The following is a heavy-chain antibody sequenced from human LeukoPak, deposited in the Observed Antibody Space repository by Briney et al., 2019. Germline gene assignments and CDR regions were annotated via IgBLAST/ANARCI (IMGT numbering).Heavy chain of an antibody. V-gene: IGHV3-74*01. CDR3: ARGGPVKSIYDPHWYDP. CDR2: INSDGSRT. J-gene: IGHJ5*02. Sequence: PGRSLRLSCAASGFTFSSYWLHWVRQTPGKGLAWVLRINSDGSRTNYADSVKGRFTSSRDNAKNTLYLQMNSLRVEDTAVYFCARGGPVKSIYDPHWYDPWGQGTLVTVSS. D-gene: IGHD5/OR15-5a*01. CDR1: GFTFSSYW.